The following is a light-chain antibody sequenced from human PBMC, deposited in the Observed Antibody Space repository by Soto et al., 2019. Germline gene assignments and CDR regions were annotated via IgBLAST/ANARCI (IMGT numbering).Light chain of an antibody. V-gene: IGLV1-51*02. CDR2: ESN. Sequence: QSVLTQPPSVSAAPGQKVTISCSGSSSSIGKNYVSWYQQFPGTAPKLLIYESNKRPSGIPDRFSGSKSGTSATLGITGLQTGDEADYYCGTWDNSLSAWVFGGGTKPPS. J-gene: IGLJ3*02. CDR1: SSSIGKNY. CDR3: GTWDNSLSAWV.